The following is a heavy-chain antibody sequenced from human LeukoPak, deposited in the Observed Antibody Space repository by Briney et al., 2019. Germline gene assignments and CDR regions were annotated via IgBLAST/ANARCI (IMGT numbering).Heavy chain of an antibody. J-gene: IGHJ4*02. CDR3: AQGGGSGYYSSVGY. CDR2: INTDGSTI. D-gene: IGHD3-22*01. Sequence: GGPLRLSCAPSGFTFSSYWMHWVRQAPGKGLVWVSRINTDGSTITYADSVKGRFTISRDNAKNSLYLQMNSLRAEDTAVYYCAQGGGSGYYSSVGYWGQGTLVTVSS. CDR1: GFTFSSYW. V-gene: IGHV3-74*01.